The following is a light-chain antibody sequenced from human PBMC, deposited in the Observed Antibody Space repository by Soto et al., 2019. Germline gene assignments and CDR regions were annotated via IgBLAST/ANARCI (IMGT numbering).Light chain of an antibody. CDR1: QTISSW. J-gene: IGKJ1*01. CDR3: QHYNSYSDA. Sequence: IQMTQSASTLSWSIGDRVTITCRASQTISSWLAWYQQKPGKAPKLLIYNASTLKTGVPSRFSGSGSGTEFTLTISSLQPDDFAPYYCQHYNSYSDAFGQGTKVDIK. V-gene: IGKV1-5*03. CDR2: NAS.